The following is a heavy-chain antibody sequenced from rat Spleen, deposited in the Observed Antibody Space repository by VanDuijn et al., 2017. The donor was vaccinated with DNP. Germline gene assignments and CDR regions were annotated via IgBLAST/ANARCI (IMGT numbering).Heavy chain of an antibody. CDR3: AGRPPPPRGPFDY. Sequence: EVQLVESGGGLVQPGRSLKLSCAASGFIFSNYWMTWIRQAPGKGLEWVASISNTGDHTYYSDSVKGRFSISRDNAKSTLYLQMDSLRSEDTATYYCAGRPPPPRGPFDYWGQGVTVTVSS. V-gene: IGHV5-31*01. J-gene: IGHJ2*01. CDR1: GFIFSNYW. D-gene: IGHD1-4*01. CDR2: ISNTGDHT.